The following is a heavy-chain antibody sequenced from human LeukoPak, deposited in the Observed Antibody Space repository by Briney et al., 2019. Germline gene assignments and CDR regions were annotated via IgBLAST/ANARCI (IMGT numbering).Heavy chain of an antibody. Sequence: SETLSLTCAVYGGSFSGYYWSWIRQPPGKGLEWIGEINHSGSTNYNPSLKSRVTLSVDTSKNQFSLKLSSVTAADTAVYYCARNGDFRPFDYWGQGTLVTVSS. D-gene: IGHD2/OR15-2a*01. CDR2: INHSGST. CDR1: GGSFSGYY. CDR3: ARNGDFRPFDY. V-gene: IGHV4-34*01. J-gene: IGHJ4*02.